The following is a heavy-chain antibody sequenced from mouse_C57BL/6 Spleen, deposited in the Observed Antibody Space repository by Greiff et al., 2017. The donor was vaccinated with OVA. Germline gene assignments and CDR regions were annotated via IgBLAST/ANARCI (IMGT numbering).Heavy chain of an antibody. J-gene: IGHJ3*01. CDR1: GYTFTDYY. CDR3: ARDYSNYVAWFAY. CDR2: INPNNGGT. Sequence: EVQLQQSGPELVKPGASVKISCKASGYTFTDYYMNWVKQSHGKSLEWIGDINPNNGGTSYNQKFKGKATLTVDKSSSTAYMELRSLTSEDSAVXYCARDYSNYVAWFAYWGQGTLVSVSA. V-gene: IGHV1-26*01. D-gene: IGHD2-5*01.